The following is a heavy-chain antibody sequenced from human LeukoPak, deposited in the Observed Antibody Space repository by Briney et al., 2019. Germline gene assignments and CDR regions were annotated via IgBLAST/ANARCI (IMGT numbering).Heavy chain of an antibody. D-gene: IGHD3-10*01. V-gene: IGHV1-2*06. CDR1: GYTFTGYY. Sequence: ASVKVSCKASGYTFTGYYMHWVRQAPGQGLEWMGRINPNSGGTNYARKFQGRVTMTRDTSISTAYMEPSRLRSGDTAVYYCARVEDSYGSGSTYTEHTYYYGMDVWGQGTTVTVSS. CDR2: INPNSGGT. J-gene: IGHJ6*02. CDR3: ARVEDSYGSGSTYTEHTYYYGMDV.